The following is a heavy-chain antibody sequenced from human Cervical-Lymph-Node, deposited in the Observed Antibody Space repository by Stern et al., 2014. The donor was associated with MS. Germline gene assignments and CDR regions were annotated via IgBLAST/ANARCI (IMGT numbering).Heavy chain of an antibody. D-gene: IGHD3-16*01. CDR1: GAPINSGGYY. CDR3: AAIGPLMEGAAFDI. CDR2: IHHSGAT. Sequence: VQLVESGPGLVKPSQTLSLSCTVSGAPINSGGYYWTWIRQLPGKGLEWVGYIHHSGATFYNPSLKSRVSISAHTSENQFSLKLNSVTAADTAVYYCAAIGPLMEGAAFDIWGQGTMVTVSP. V-gene: IGHV4-31*03. J-gene: IGHJ3*02.